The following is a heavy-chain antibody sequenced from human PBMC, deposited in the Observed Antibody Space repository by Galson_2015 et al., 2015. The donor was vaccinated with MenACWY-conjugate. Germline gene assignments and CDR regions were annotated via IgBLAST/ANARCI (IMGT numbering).Heavy chain of an antibody. J-gene: IGHJ4*02. CDR2: ISGSGGST. CDR3: AKDAGYYYDSSGYDGGDY. CDR1: GFTFSSYA. Sequence: SLRLSCAASGFTFSSYAMSWVRQAPGKGLEWVSAISGSGGSTYYADSVKGRFTISRDNSKNTLYLQMNSLRAEDTAVYYCAKDAGYYYDSSGYDGGDYWGQGTLVTVSS. D-gene: IGHD3-22*01. V-gene: IGHV3-23*01.